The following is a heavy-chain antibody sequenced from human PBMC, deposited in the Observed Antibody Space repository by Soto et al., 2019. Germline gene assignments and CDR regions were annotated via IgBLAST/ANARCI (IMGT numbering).Heavy chain of an antibody. Sequence: QVQLVQSGAEVRKPGSSVKVSCKASGGTFSSHAINWVRQAPGQGLEWMGGVIPIFSTANYAQKFQGRVTITADESTTTVYMELRSLISEDTAVYYCARHPQNYDILTGHGYIGMDVWGQGTTVTVSS. CDR2: VIPIFSTA. CDR1: GGTFSSHA. V-gene: IGHV1-69*01. D-gene: IGHD3-9*01. J-gene: IGHJ6*02. CDR3: ARHPQNYDILTGHGYIGMDV.